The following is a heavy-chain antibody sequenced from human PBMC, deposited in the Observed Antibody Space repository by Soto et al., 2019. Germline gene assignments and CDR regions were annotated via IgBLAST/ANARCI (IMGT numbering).Heavy chain of an antibody. Sequence: ASVKVSCKASGYTFTRYYIHWVRQAPGQGLEWMGIINPSAGSTTYVQKLQGRVTMTRDTSTNTVYMELSSLRSDDTAVYYCARDTGDYHFDSWGQGTLVTVSS. CDR2: INPSAGST. J-gene: IGHJ4*02. CDR1: GYTFTRYY. CDR3: ARDTGDYHFDS. V-gene: IGHV1-46*03. D-gene: IGHD4-17*01.